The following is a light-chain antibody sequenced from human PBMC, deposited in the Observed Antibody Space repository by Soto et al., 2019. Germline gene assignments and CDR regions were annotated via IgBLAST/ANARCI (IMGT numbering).Light chain of an antibody. CDR2: SAS. CDR3: QQRYTTPPIT. CDR1: QSIRSH. J-gene: IGKJ5*01. Sequence: DIQMTQSPSAQSASVGDTVTITCRASQSIRSHLNWYQQKPGKAPKLLIYSASSLQSGVPSRFSGSGSGTDFTLTISDLQPEDFATYYCQQRYTTPPITVGLGTLLEIK. V-gene: IGKV1-39*01.